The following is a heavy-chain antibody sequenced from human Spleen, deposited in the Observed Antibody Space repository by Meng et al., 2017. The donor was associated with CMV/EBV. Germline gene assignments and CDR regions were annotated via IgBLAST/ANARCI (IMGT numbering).Heavy chain of an antibody. V-gene: IGHV1-46*01. J-gene: IGHJ4*02. Sequence: ASVKVSCKASGYTFSRYYIHWVRQAPGHGLEWLGIINGGSGRTDYAQNFQDRVTMTRDTSTSTVYMELSSLRSEDTAVYYCASSLARTVPAAIFPFDYWGQGALVTVSS. CDR2: INGGSGRT. CDR1: GYTFSRYY. CDR3: ASSLARTVPAAIFPFDY. D-gene: IGHD2-2*02.